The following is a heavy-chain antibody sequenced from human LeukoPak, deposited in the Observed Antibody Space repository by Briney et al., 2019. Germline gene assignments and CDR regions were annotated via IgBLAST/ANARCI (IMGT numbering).Heavy chain of an antibody. CDR2: IYSGGST. CDR1: GFTVSSNY. D-gene: IGHD6-19*01. CDR3: ASRSGLQWLPYFDY. V-gene: IGHV3-53*01. J-gene: IGHJ4*02. Sequence: PGGSLRLSCAASGFTVSSNYMSWVRQAPGKGLEWVSVIYSGGSTYYADSVKGRFTISRDNSKSTLYIQMNSLRAEDTAVYHCASRSGLQWLPYFDYWGQGTLVIVSS.